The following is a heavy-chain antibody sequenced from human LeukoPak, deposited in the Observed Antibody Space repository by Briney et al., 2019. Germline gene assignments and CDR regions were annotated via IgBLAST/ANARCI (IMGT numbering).Heavy chain of an antibody. V-gene: IGHV3-48*01. J-gene: IGHJ2*01. CDR2: ISSASSTI. CDR3: ARAMYSSTWSNPYWYFDL. CDR1: GFTFSIHT. D-gene: IGHD6-13*01. Sequence: QTGGSLRLSCAASGFTFSIHTMNWVRQAPGKGVEWVSSISSASSTIHYADSVKGRFTISRDNAKNSLFLQLNSLRAEDTAVYYCARAMYSSTWSNPYWYFDLWGRGTLVTVSS.